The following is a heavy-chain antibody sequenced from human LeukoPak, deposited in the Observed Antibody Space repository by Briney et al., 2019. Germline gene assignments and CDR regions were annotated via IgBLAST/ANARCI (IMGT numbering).Heavy chain of an antibody. D-gene: IGHD6-19*01. Sequence: SVKVSCKASGGTFSSYAISWVRQAPGQGLEWMGGIIPIFGTANYAQKFQGRVTITADESTSTAYMELSSLRSEDTAVYYCARDRGYSSGWYDYWGQGTLVTVSS. J-gene: IGHJ4*02. CDR1: GGTFSSYA. CDR2: IIPIFGTA. V-gene: IGHV1-69*13. CDR3: ARDRGYSSGWYDY.